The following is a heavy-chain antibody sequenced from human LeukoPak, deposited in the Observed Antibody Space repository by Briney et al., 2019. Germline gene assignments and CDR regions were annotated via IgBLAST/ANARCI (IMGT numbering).Heavy chain of an antibody. V-gene: IGHV3-64D*06. CDR1: GFPFNTYP. J-gene: IGHJ3*01. CDR2: ISSNGDNT. Sequence: PGGSLRLSCSASGFPFNTYPIHWVRQAPGKGLEYVAGISSNGDNTDFADSAKGRLTISRDNSKSTLFLQMNSLRAEDTAVYFCTRDSALLGVAFDLWGQGTVVTVSS. D-gene: IGHD2-15*01. CDR3: TRDSALLGVAFDL.